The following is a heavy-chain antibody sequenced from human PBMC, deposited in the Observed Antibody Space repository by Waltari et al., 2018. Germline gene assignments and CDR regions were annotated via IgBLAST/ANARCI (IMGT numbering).Heavy chain of an antibody. V-gene: IGHV3-23*03. J-gene: IGHJ5*02. Sequence: EAQLLESGGGLVQPGGSLRLSCVGSGFAFSASAMNWVRQAPGKGLEWVAVIYAGGSTYDADAIDGRFSISRDKSKKTVFLEMNGLRREDTAVYFCASKQISTSGVLIDRWGQGVLVTVSS. CDR3: ASKQISTSGVLIDR. CDR2: IYAGGST. D-gene: IGHD3-3*01. CDR1: GFAFSASA.